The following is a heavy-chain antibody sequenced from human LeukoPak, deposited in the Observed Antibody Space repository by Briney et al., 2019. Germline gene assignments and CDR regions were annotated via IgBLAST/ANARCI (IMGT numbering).Heavy chain of an antibody. CDR3: AREDYYDSGSNDY. CDR2: MNPNSGNT. J-gene: IGHJ4*02. CDR1: GYTFTSYD. Sequence: ASVKVSCKASGYTFTSYDINWVRQAGQGLEWMGWMNPNSGNTGYAQKFQGRVTITRNTSISTAYMELSSLRSEDTAVYYCAREDYYDSGSNDYWGQGTLVTVSS. V-gene: IGHV1-8*01. D-gene: IGHD3-22*01.